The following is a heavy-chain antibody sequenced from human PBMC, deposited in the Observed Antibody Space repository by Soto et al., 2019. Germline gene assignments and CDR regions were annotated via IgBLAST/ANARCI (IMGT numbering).Heavy chain of an antibody. CDR3: ARGRYGDY. Sequence: QIHLVQSGAEVKKPGASVKVSCKGSGYCFTTYGITWVRQAHGQGLEGMAWIRAHKGNTNYAQKLQGRVTVTRDTSTSTVYMELRSLRSDDTAVYYCARGRYGDYWGQGALVTVSS. D-gene: IGHD1-1*01. CDR1: GYCFTTYG. CDR2: IRAHKGNT. V-gene: IGHV1-18*01. J-gene: IGHJ4*02.